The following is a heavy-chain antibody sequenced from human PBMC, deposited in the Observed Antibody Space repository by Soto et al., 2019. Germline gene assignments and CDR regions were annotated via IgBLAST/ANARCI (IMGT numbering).Heavy chain of an antibody. CDR3: ARSLRSSSSKLTYYYCYVMDF. V-gene: IGHV4-59*02. J-gene: IGHJ6*02. CDR1: GGNVSRSH. CDR2: IYYSGST. Sequence: GGNVSRSHWSWIRQHKGKGLEWIGYIYYSGSTNYNPSLKSRVTISVDTSKNQSSLKLSSVTAADTAVYYCARSLRSSSSKLTYYYCYVMDFWGQGTTDTGSS. D-gene: IGHD6-6*01.